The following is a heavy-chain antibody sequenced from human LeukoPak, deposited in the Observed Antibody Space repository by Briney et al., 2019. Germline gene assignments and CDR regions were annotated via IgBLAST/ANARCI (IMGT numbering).Heavy chain of an antibody. D-gene: IGHD6-19*01. Sequence: GGSLRLSCAASGFTFSSYAMSWARQAPGKGLEWVSAISGSGGSTYYADSVKGRFTISRDNSKNTLYLQMNSLRAEDTAVYYCAKDSYSSPDAFDIWGQGTMVTVSS. CDR2: ISGSGGST. V-gene: IGHV3-23*01. J-gene: IGHJ3*02. CDR1: GFTFSSYA. CDR3: AKDSYSSPDAFDI.